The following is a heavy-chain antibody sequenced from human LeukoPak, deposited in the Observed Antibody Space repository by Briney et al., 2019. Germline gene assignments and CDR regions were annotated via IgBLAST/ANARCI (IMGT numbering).Heavy chain of an antibody. Sequence: EGSLRLSCGASEFSFSNYAMSWVRQAPGKGLEWVSGISDSGSTAFYADSVKGRFTSSRDNPKNTLYLQINSLRAEDTAVYYCAKDMQTWPRFPDYWGQGTLVTVSS. CDR1: EFSFSNYA. CDR3: AKDMQTWPRFPDY. CDR2: ISDSGSTA. D-gene: IGHD5-12*01. J-gene: IGHJ4*02. V-gene: IGHV3-23*01.